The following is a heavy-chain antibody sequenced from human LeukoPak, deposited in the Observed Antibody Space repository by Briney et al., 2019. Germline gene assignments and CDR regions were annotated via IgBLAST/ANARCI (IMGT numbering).Heavy chain of an antibody. D-gene: IGHD2-15*01. CDR1: GFTFTTYW. CDR3: AKQLGYCSDGSCYFPY. Sequence: GGSLRLSCAASGFTFTTYWMHWVRQAPGKGLVWVSHINSDGSITSYADSVQGRFTISRDNSKSTLCLQMNSLRAEDTAVYYCAKQLGYCSDGSCYFPYWGQGTLVTVSS. J-gene: IGHJ4*02. CDR2: INSDGSIT. V-gene: IGHV3-74*01.